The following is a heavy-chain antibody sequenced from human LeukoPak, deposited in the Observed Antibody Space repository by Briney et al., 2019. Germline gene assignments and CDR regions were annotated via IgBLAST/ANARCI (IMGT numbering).Heavy chain of an antibody. CDR1: GGSISSDY. J-gene: IGHJ4*02. CDR2: IDYSGGT. D-gene: IGHD1/OR15-1a*01. V-gene: IGHV4-59*01. CDR3: ARVSPSLTIDY. Sequence: SETLSLTCTVSGGSISSDYWSWIRQPPGKGLEWIGYIDYSGGTNYTPSLKSRVTISVDTSKNQFSLRLISVTAADTVVYYCARVSPSLTIDYWGQGTLVTVSS.